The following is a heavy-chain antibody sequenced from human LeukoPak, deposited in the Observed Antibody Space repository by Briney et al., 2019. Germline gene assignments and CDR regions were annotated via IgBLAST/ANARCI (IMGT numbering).Heavy chain of an antibody. CDR2: IRSDGSNK. CDR3: AKDAQYYDFWSGWNNTYYYYMDF. J-gene: IGHJ6*03. V-gene: IGHV3-30*02. CDR1: GFTSSTYS. Sequence: GRSLRLSCVASGFTSSTYSMSWVSQAPGKGLEWVAFIRSDGSNKYSADSVKGRFTIARPTSKNTLYLQMNSLRAEDTAVYYCAKDAQYYDFWSGWNNTYYYYMDFWGKGTAVTVSS. D-gene: IGHD3-3*01.